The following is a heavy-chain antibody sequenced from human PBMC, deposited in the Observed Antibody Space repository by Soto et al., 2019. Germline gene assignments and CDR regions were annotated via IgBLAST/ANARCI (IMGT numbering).Heavy chain of an antibody. V-gene: IGHV4-4*02. CDR3: ARSPDSSGYYPRRYYYGMDV. CDR1: GGSIRSSNW. CDR2: IYHSGST. Sequence: SETLSLTCAVSGGSIRSSNWWSWVRQPPGKGLEWIGEIYHSGSTNYNPSLKSRVNISVDKSKNQFSLKLSSVTAADTAVYYCARSPDSSGYYPRRYYYGMDVWGQGTTVTVS. D-gene: IGHD3-22*01. J-gene: IGHJ6*02.